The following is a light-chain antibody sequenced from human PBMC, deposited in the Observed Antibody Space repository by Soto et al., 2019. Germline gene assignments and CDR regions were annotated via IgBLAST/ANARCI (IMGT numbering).Light chain of an antibody. V-gene: IGKV1-39*01. CDR2: AAY. Sequence: DIQITHSPASVSASVIDRVTSTCWASQSISGYLNWYQQKPGKAPKLLIYAAYSLQSGVPSRFSGSGSGTDFTLTISSLQPEDFATYYCQQSYSTPRTFGQGTQVDIK. J-gene: IGKJ1*01. CDR3: QQSYSTPRT. CDR1: QSISGY.